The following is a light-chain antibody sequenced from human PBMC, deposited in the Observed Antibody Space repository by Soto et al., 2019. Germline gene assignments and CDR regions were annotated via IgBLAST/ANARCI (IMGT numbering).Light chain of an antibody. Sequence: EIVLTQSPGTLSLSPGERATLSCRASQSVSSSYLAWYQQKPGQAPRLLIYGASSRATGIPDRFSGSGSGTDFTLTISRREPEDFAVYYCQQYGSSPLWTFGQGTKLQIK. V-gene: IGKV3-20*01. J-gene: IGKJ2*02. CDR2: GAS. CDR1: QSVSSSY. CDR3: QQYGSSPLWT.